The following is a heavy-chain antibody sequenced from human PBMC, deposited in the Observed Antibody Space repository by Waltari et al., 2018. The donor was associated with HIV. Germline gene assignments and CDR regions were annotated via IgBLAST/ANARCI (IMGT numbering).Heavy chain of an antibody. J-gene: IGHJ3*02. V-gene: IGHV3-64*01. CDR3: ARDLDGVDAFDI. D-gene: IGHD3-3*01. Sequence: EVQLVESGGGLVQPGGSLRLSCAASGFTFSSYAMHWVRQAPGKGLEYVSAISSNGGSTYYANSVKGRFTISRDNSKNTLYLQMGSLRAEDMAVYYCARDLDGVDAFDIWGQGTMVTVSS. CDR2: ISSNGGST. CDR1: GFTFSSYA.